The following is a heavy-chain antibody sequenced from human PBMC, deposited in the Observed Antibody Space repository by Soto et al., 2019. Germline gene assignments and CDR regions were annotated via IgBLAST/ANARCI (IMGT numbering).Heavy chain of an antibody. Sequence: SETLSLTCTVSSGSISTYYWSWIRQPPGKGLEWIGYIYYNGHTNYNPSLKSRVTISVDTSKNQFSLKLSSVTAADTAVYYCARFPTVIFEYWGQGTLVTVSS. V-gene: IGHV4-59*12. J-gene: IGHJ4*02. CDR1: SGSISTYY. CDR3: ARFPTVIFEY. D-gene: IGHD4-17*01. CDR2: IYYNGHT.